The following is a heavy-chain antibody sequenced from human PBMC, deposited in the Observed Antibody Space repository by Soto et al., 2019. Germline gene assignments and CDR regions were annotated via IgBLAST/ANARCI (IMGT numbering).Heavy chain of an antibody. D-gene: IGHD3-3*01. CDR1: SGSISNFY. J-gene: IGHJ5*02. CDR3: ARGWFWSGSFNWFDP. Sequence: SETLSLTCTVSSGSISNFYWSWIRQPPGKGLEWIGYLFYNDKDNSVTTTYNPSLKSRVTMSVDTSENQFSLKLSSVTAADTAMYYCARGWFWSGSFNWFDPWRQGTLVTVSS. CDR2: LFYNDKDNSVTT. V-gene: IGHV4-59*01.